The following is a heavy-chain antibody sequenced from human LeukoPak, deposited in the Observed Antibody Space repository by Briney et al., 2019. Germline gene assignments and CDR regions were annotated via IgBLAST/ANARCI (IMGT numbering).Heavy chain of an antibody. V-gene: IGHV1-18*01. J-gene: IGHJ4*02. Sequence: ASVKVSCKASGYTFTSYGISWVRQAPGQGLEWMGWSGAYNTNTNYAQKFQARVTLTTDTSTSTAYMELRSLQSDDTAVYYCARDSGYSSGWRDYWGQGTLVTVSS. CDR2: SGAYNTNT. D-gene: IGHD6-19*01. CDR3: ARDSGYSSGWRDY. CDR1: GYTFTSYG.